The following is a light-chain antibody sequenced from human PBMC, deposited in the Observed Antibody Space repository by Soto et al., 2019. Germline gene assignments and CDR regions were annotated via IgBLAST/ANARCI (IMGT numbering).Light chain of an antibody. V-gene: IGKV1-5*03. CDR3: QHT. J-gene: IGKJ2*01. Sequence: DIEMTQSPATLSSSVGDRVTITCRASQSVSSRLAWYQQKPGKAPKLLIYKASSLESGIPTRFRGSGSGTEISLTISSLQPDDCATYYCQHTFGQGTKVEIK. CDR1: QSVSSR. CDR2: KAS.